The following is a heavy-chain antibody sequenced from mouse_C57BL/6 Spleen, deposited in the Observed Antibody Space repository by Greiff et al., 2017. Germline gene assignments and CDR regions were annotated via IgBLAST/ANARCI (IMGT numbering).Heavy chain of an antibody. CDR3: ARGYYGSDY. V-gene: IGHV5-17*01. D-gene: IGHD2-1*01. J-gene: IGHJ2*01. CDR2: ISSGSSTI. CDR1: GFTFSDYG. Sequence: EVKLMESGGGLVKPGGSLKLSCAASGFTFSDYGMHWVRQAPEQGLEWVAYISSGSSTIYYADTVKGRFTISIDNAKNTLFLQMTSRRSEDTAVYDCARGYYGSDYWGQGTTLTVSS.